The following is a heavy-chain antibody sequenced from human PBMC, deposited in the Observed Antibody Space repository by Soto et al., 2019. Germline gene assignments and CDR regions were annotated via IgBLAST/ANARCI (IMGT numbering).Heavy chain of an antibody. CDR2: INYSGNT. J-gene: IGHJ4*02. CDR1: GGSISTYF. CDR3: ARLGFVGEGDF. V-gene: IGHV4-59*01. Sequence: SETLSLTCTVSGGSISTYFWSWIRQPPGKGPEWLGYINYSGNTNYNPSLKNRATMSIDTSKKEFSLKLSSVTATYTDIYYCARLGFVGEGDFWGQGILVTVSS. D-gene: IGHD3-16*01.